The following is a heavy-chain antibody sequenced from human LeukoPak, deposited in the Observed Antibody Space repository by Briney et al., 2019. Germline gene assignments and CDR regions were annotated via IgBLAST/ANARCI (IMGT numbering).Heavy chain of an antibody. Sequence: GGSLRLSCAASGLTVNSKHMSWVRQAPGKGLEWVSIIYSGDNTYYADSVKGRFTISRDNSKNTLYLQMNRLRPEDTAVYYCARGTVTAPDYWGQGTLVTVSS. V-gene: IGHV3-53*01. D-gene: IGHD2-21*02. CDR2: IYSGDNT. J-gene: IGHJ4*02. CDR1: GLTVNSKH. CDR3: ARGTVTAPDY.